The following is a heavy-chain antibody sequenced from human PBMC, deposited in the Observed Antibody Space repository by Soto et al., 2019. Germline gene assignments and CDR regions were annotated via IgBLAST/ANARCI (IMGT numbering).Heavy chain of an antibody. CDR1: GGSISSGDYY. CDR2: VYYTGST. Sequence: SETLSLTCTVSGGSISSGDYYWGWIRHPPGKGLEWLGYVYYTGSTNYSPSLRSRVSISVDTSKNEFSLRLSSVTAADTAVYFCARSVAVPGAHIDYWGQGTQVTVSS. CDR3: ARSVAVPGAHIDY. J-gene: IGHJ4*02. D-gene: IGHD6-19*01. V-gene: IGHV4-61*08.